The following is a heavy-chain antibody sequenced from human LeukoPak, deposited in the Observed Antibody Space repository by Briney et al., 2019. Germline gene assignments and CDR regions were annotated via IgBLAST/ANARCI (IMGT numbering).Heavy chain of an antibody. V-gene: IGHV3-11*01. CDR2: ISSRGSAT. D-gene: IGHD3-10*01. Sequence: GGSLRLSCAASGFTFSDYYMSWIRQAPGKGLEWVSYISSRGSATYYTDSVKGRFTISRDNAKNSLYLQMSSLRAEDAAVYYCARDSRYYGSGSYQWGQGTLVTVSS. J-gene: IGHJ4*02. CDR1: GFTFSDYY. CDR3: ARDSRYYGSGSYQ.